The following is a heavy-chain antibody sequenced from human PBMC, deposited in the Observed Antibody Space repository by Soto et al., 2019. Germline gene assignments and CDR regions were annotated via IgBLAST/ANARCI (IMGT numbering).Heavy chain of an antibody. V-gene: IGHV1-69*12. CDR1: GGTFSSYA. CDR2: IIPLFRTP. D-gene: IGHD4-4*01. CDR3: ARDNDRLQLGGNYYYIMDV. Sequence: QVQLVQSGAEVKEPGSSVKVSCKASGGTFSSYAISWVRQAPGQGLEWMGGIIPLFRTPDYAQKFQGRVTITADEPKSTAYMELSSLRFYHTAVYYCARDNDRLQLGGNYYYIMDVWGQGTTITVSS. J-gene: IGHJ6*02.